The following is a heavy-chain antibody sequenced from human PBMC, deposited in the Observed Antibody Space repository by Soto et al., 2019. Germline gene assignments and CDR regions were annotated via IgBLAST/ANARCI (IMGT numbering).Heavy chain of an antibody. V-gene: IGHV4-31*03. D-gene: IGHD6-6*01. J-gene: IGHJ6*02. Sequence: QVQLQESGPGLVKPSQTLSLTCTVSGGSISSGGYFWSWIRHHPGKGLEWIGFIYYSGSTYYNPSLKSRVTISVDTSKNKFSLKLSSVTAADTAVYYCAREGAAPYYYYGMDVWGQGTTVTVSS. CDR1: GGSISSGGYF. CDR2: IYYSGST. CDR3: AREGAAPYYYYGMDV.